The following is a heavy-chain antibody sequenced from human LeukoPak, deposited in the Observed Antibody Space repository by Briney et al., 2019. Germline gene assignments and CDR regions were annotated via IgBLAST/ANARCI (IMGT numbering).Heavy chain of an antibody. J-gene: IGHJ4*02. D-gene: IGHD5-12*01. V-gene: IGHV4-31*03. CDR3: ARGGIVATLDY. CDR2: IYYSGST. Sequence: PSETLSLTCTVSGGSISSGGYYWSWIRQHPGKGLEWIGYIYYSGSTYYNPSLKSRVTISVDTSKNQFSLKLSSVTAADTAVYYCARGGIVATLDYWGQGTLVTVSS. CDR1: GGSISSGGYY.